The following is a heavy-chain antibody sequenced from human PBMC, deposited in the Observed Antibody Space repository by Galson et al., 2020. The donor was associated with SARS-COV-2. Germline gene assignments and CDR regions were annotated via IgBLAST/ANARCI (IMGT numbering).Heavy chain of an antibody. CDR2: IRFDGGTQ. V-gene: IGHV3-30*02. CDR1: GFTFSAND. CDR3: AKVNDLWSGNVDSYYMDV. J-gene: IGHJ6*03. D-gene: IGHD3-3*01. Sequence: GGSLRLSCATSGFTFSANDMHCVRQLHGNRLEGVAFIRFDGGTQFYADSVKGRFTISRDNSKNPLYLEINSLRAEDTAVYHCAKVNDLWSGNVDSYYMDVWGKGTTVTVSS.